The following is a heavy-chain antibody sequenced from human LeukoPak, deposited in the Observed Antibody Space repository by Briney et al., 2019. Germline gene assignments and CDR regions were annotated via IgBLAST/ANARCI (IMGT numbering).Heavy chain of an antibody. V-gene: IGHV4-61*09. CDR1: GGSISTGPYF. D-gene: IGHD5-24*01. Sequence: SQTLSLTSTVAGGSISTGPYFWSWTRQPPGRGLEWIGHIYTSGNTNYSPSRKSRVTISVDTYKNQFSRKLSSVTAADTAVYYCARGGQQGEPATITDWGQGTLVTVSS. CDR3: ARGGQQGEPATITD. CDR2: IYTSGNT. J-gene: IGHJ4*02.